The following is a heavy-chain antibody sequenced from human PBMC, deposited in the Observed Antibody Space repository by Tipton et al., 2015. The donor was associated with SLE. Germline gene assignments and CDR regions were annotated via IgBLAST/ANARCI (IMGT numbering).Heavy chain of an antibody. V-gene: IGHV4-38-2*01. J-gene: IGHJ6*02. CDR2: IYHSGST. CDR3: AWRSSSYDYYYGMDV. D-gene: IGHD6-6*01. Sequence: GLVKPSETLSLTCAVSGYSISSGYYWGWIRQPPGKGLEWIGSIYHSGSTYYNPSLKSRVTISVDTSKNQFSLKLSSVTAADTAVYYCAWRSSSYDYYYGMDVWGQGTTVTVSS. CDR1: GYSISSGYY.